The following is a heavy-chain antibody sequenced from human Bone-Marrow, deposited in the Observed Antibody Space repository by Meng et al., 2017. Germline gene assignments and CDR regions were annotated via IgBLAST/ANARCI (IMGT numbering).Heavy chain of an antibody. CDR1: GFTFDDYA. Sequence: GESLKISCAASGFTFDDYAMHWVRQAPGKGLEWVSYISSSGSTIYYADSVKGRFTISRDNAKNSLYLQMNSLRAEDTAVYYCARWGSGSYYLLDYYYYGMDVWGQGTTVTVSS. CDR2: ISSSGSTI. J-gene: IGHJ6*02. V-gene: IGHV3-48*03. CDR3: ARWGSGSYYLLDYYYYGMDV. D-gene: IGHD3-10*01.